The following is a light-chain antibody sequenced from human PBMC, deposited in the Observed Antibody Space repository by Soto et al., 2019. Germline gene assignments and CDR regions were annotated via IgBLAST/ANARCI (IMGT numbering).Light chain of an antibody. CDR2: DTF. CDR3: QQRSSWPLT. J-gene: IGKJ4*01. Sequence: IVLTQSPGSLSLSPGERATLTCTASQDITTYLAWYQQKPGQAPRRFIYDTFNRASGAPARFTGSGSGTVFTLTITNVEPEDSAVYYCQQRSSWPLTFGGGTKVEIK. CDR1: QDITTY. V-gene: IGKV3-11*01.